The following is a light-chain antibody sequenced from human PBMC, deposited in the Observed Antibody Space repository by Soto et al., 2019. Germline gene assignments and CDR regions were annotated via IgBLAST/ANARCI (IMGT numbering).Light chain of an antibody. V-gene: IGKV3-20*01. CDR3: QQYGSSPLT. CDR1: QSVSSSY. CDR2: GAS. J-gene: IGKJ4*01. Sequence: EIVLTQSPGTLSLSPGERATLSCRASQSVSSSYLAWYQQKPGQAPRLLIYGASSRATGIPDRFSSSGSGTDFTLTISILEPEDFAVYYCQQYGSSPLTFGGGTKVDIK.